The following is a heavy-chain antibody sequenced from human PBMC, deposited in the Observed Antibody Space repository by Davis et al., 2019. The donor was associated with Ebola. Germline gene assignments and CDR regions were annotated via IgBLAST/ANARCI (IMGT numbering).Heavy chain of an antibody. J-gene: IGHJ4*02. CDR1: GFTFSSYG. CDR2: ISYDGSNK. V-gene: IGHV3-30*18. CDR3: AKDYGDYYRIDY. Sequence: GSLRLSCAASGFTFSSYGMHWVRQAPGKGLEWVAVISYDGSNKYYADSVKGRFTISRDNSKNTLYLQMNSLRAEDTAVYYCAKDYGDYYRIDYWGQGTLVTVSS. D-gene: IGHD4-17*01.